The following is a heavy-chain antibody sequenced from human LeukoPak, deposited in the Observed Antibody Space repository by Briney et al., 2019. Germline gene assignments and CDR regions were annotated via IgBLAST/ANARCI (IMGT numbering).Heavy chain of an antibody. V-gene: IGHV3-23*01. CDR1: GFTFSSYA. CDR2: ISGSGGST. J-gene: IGHJ6*02. CDR3: AKNDYGDYVMDV. D-gene: IGHD4-17*01. Sequence: GGSLRLSCAASGFTFSSYAMSWVRQAPGKGLEWVSAISGSGGSTYYADSVKGRFTISTDNYKNTLYLQMNSLRAEDTAVYYCAKNDYGDYVMDVWGQGTTVTVSS.